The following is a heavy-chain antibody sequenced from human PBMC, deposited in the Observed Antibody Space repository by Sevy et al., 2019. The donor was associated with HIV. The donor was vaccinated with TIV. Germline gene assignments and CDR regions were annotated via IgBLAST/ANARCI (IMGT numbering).Heavy chain of an antibody. CDR1: GFTFGDYA. CDR3: TREGKGGFDY. J-gene: IGHJ4*02. V-gene: IGHV3-49*04. D-gene: IGHD1-26*01. CDR2: IRSKAYGGTT. Sequence: GGSQRLSCTASGFTFGDYAMSWVRQAPGKGLEWVGFIRSKAYGGTTEYAASVKGRFTISRDESKSIAYLQMNSLKTEDTAVYYCTREGKGGFDYWGQGTLVTVSS.